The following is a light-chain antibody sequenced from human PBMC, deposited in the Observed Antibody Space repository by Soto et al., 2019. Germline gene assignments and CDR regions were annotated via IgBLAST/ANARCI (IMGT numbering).Light chain of an antibody. J-gene: IGKJ2*01. Sequence: DIVLRQSPGTLSLSPGERATLSCRASQSIGNRNLAWYQPKPGQAPRLLIYGASSRATGITDRFSGSGSGSYFTLTISRLEPEDFAVYYCQQYDTSPYTFGQGTKLEIK. V-gene: IGKV3-20*01. CDR2: GAS. CDR1: QSIGNRN. CDR3: QQYDTSPYT.